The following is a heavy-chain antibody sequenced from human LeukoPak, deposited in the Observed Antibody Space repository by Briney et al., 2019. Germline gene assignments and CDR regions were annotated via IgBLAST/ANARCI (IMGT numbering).Heavy chain of an antibody. CDR1: GYTFTGYY. V-gene: IGHV1-2*04. Sequence: ASVKVSCKASGYTFTGYYMHWVRQAPGQGLEWMGRINPNSGGTNYAQKFQGWVTMTRDTSISTAYMELSRLRSDDTAVYYCARGGGNYCSGGSCYAGDYWGQGTLVTVSS. CDR3: ARGGGNYCSGGSCYAGDY. CDR2: INPNSGGT. J-gene: IGHJ4*02. D-gene: IGHD2-15*01.